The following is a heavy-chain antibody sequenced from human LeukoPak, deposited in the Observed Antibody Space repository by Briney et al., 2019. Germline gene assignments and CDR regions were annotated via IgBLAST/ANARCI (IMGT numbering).Heavy chain of an antibody. CDR1: GFTFSSYA. CDR2: ISGSGGST. CDR3: AKVGYSSSWYPS. Sequence: GGSLRLSCAASGFTFSSYAMSWVRQAPGKGLEWVSAISGSGGSTYYAGSVKGRFTISRDNSKNTLYLQMNSLRAEDTAVYYCAKVGYSSSWYPSWGQGTLVTVSS. D-gene: IGHD6-13*01. J-gene: IGHJ5*02. V-gene: IGHV3-23*01.